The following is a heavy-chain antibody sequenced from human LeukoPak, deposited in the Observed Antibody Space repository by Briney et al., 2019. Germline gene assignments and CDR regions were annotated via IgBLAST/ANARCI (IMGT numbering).Heavy chain of an antibody. V-gene: IGHV1-2*02. CDR2: IDPNSGGT. D-gene: IGHD3-22*01. CDR1: GYTFSGYY. Sequence: GASVKVSCKASGYTFSGYYVNWVRQAPGQGLEWMGWIDPNSGGTSYAQKFQGRVTMTRDMSTSTVYMELSSLRSEDTAVYYCARDYDSSGYYFDYWGQGTLVTVSS. J-gene: IGHJ4*02. CDR3: ARDYDSSGYYFDY.